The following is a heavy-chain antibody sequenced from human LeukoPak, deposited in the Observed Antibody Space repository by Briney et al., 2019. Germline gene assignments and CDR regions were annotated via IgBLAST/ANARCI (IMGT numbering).Heavy chain of an antibody. V-gene: IGHV4-39*07. J-gene: IGHJ5*02. Sequence: KPSETLSLTCTVSGGSISSSSYYWGWIRQPPGKGLEWIGSIYYSGSTYYNPSLKSRVTISVDTSKNQFSLKLSSVTAADTAVYYCARDRVVVAGGFDPWGQGTLVTVSS. CDR2: IYYSGST. CDR1: GGSISSSSYY. CDR3: ARDRVVVAGGFDP. D-gene: IGHD2-15*01.